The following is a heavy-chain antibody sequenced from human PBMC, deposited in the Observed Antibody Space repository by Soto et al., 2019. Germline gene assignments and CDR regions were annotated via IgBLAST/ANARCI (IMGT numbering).Heavy chain of an antibody. D-gene: IGHD2-15*01. CDR3: ARGTGYIVVVVAATTSYNWFEP. J-gene: IGHJ5*02. CDR1: GGSFSGYY. Sequence: PSETLSLICAVYGGSFSGYYWSWIRQPPGKGLEWIGEINHSGSTNYNQSLKSRVTISVDTSKNQFSLKLSSVTAADTAVYYCARGTGYIVVVVAATTSYNWFEPWGQGTLVTVSS. CDR2: INHSGST. V-gene: IGHV4-34*01.